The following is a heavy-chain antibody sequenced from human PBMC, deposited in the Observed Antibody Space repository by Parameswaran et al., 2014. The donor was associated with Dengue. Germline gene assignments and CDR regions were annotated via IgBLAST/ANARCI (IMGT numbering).Heavy chain of an antibody. Sequence: SETLSLTCGVYGGSFSGYYWSWIRQPPGKGLEWLGEINYFGITNYNPSLKSRVTISVDTSKNQFSLRLSSVTAADTAVYYCARAGRGYYGSGSRRAFDPWGQGSLVTVSS. CDR3: ARAGRGYYGSGSRRAFDP. J-gene: IGHJ5*02. V-gene: IGHV4-34*01. D-gene: IGHD3-10*01. CDR1: GGSFSGYY. CDR2: INYFGIT.